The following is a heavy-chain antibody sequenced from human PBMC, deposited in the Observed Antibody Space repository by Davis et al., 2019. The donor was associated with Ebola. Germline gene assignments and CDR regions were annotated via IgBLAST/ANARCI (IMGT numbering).Heavy chain of an antibody. J-gene: IGHJ4*02. D-gene: IGHD1/OR15-1a*01. V-gene: IGHV3-72*01. CDR1: GLPFSSYF. Sequence: GESLKISCAVSGLPFSSYFMDWVRLTPGKGLEWVGLSRNKENRYNTKYAASVRGRFTISRDDSKDSLYLQMNSLRTEDTAVYYCVTENWYRFESWGQGTLVTVSS. CDR2: SRNKENRYNT. CDR3: VTENWYRFES.